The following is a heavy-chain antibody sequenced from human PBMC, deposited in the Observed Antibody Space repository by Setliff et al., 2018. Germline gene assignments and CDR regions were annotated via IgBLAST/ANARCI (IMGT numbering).Heavy chain of an antibody. Sequence: SETLSLTCTVSGGSISSSRYYWGWIRQPPGKGLEWIGSINYSGSTYYNPSLKSRVTISVETSKNQFSLKLSSVTAVDTAVHYCARAAGYSSSWYHYYYGMDVWGQGTTVTVSS. D-gene: IGHD6-13*01. CDR2: INYSGST. V-gene: IGHV4-39*01. CDR3: ARAAGYSSSWYHYYYGMDV. J-gene: IGHJ6*02. CDR1: GGSISSSRYY.